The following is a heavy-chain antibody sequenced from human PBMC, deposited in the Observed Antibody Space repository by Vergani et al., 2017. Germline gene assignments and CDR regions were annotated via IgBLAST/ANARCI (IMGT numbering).Heavy chain of an antibody. CDR3: ARHTSGSYVIYFQH. D-gene: IGHD1-26*01. CDR1: GWSFSGYY. CDR2: INHSGST. J-gene: IGHJ1*01. Sequence: QVQLQESGPGLVKPSQTLSLTCTVSGWSFSGYYWNWIRQPPGKGLEWIGEINHSGSTKYNPSLKSRVTISVDTSKNQFSLQLSSVTAADTAVYYCARHTSGSYVIYFQHWGEGTLVTV. V-gene: IGHV4-34*09.